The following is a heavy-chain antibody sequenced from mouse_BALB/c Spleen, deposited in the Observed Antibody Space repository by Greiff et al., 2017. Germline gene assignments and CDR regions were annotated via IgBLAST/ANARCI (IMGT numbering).Heavy chain of an antibody. CDR2: ISSGGSYT. CDR3: TRGYGSSSAWFAY. D-gene: IGHD1-1*01. J-gene: IGHJ3*01. Sequence: EVKLMESGGGLVKPGGSLKLSCAASGFTFSSYTMSWVRQTPEKRLEWVATISSGGSYTYYPDSVKGRFTISRDNAKNTLYLQMSSLKSEDTAMYYCTRGYGSSSAWFAYWGQGTLVTVSA. CDR1: GFTFSSYT. V-gene: IGHV5-6-4*01.